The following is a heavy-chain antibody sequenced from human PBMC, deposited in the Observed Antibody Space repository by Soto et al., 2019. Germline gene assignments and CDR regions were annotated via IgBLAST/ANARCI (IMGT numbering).Heavy chain of an antibody. D-gene: IGHD3-22*01. CDR1: VGSINRYS. Sequence: PQTLSLTCNLSVGSINRYSWSWIRQPPGRGLQRLQGLYASASTNYNPSLKSRVTISVDTSKNQFSLKLSSVTAADTALYYCARVAGSSGYYAPFDYWGQGTLVTVSS. J-gene: IGHJ4*02. V-gene: IGHV4-59*01. CDR2: LYASAST. CDR3: ARVAGSSGYYAPFDY.